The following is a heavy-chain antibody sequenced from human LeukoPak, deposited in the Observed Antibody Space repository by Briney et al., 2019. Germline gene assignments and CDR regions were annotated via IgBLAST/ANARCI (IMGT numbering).Heavy chain of an antibody. Sequence: TGGSLRLSCAASGFTFSSYSMNWVRQAPGKGLEWVSSICSSSSYTYYADSVKGRFTISRDNAKNSLYLQMNSLRAEDTAVYYCARDCSSTSCPAFTLYYDYGMDVWGQGTTVTVSS. V-gene: IGHV3-21*01. CDR3: ARDCSSTSCPAFTLYYDYGMDV. J-gene: IGHJ6*01. CDR1: GFTFSSYS. CDR2: ICSSSSYT. D-gene: IGHD2-2*01.